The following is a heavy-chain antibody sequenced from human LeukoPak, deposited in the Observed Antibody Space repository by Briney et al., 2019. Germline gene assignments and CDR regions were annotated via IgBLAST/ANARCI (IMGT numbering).Heavy chain of an antibody. CDR3: ARGVGVRGIIPQTLGN. CDR1: GFTVTSDY. V-gene: IGHV3-53*01. J-gene: IGHJ4*02. Sequence: QPGGSLRLSCAASGFTVTSDYMTGVRQAPRKVQERDSVIFSGGATYFSDSVKGRFTLSRDTSNNTLYLQMNSLRAEDTAVYFCARGVGVRGIIPQTLGNWGQGTLVIVS. CDR2: IFSGGAT. D-gene: IGHD3-10*01.